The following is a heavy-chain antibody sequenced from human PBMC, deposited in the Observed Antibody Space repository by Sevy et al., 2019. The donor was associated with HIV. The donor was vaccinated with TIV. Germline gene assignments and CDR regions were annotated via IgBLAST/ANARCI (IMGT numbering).Heavy chain of an antibody. J-gene: IGHJ4*02. V-gene: IGHV3-7*01. CDR2: IDQDGNQK. D-gene: IGHD1-1*01. Sequence: GGSLRLSCVVSGFTFSDYWLSWVRQAPGKGLEWVANIDQDGNQKYYVDFVKGRFTISRDNAKNSLYLHMNSLRSEDTAGYYCGNDFAKTRHYWGQGTLVTVSS. CDR1: GFTFSDYW. CDR3: GNDFAKTRHY.